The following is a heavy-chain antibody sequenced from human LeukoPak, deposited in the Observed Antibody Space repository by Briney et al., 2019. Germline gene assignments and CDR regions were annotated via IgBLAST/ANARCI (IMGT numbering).Heavy chain of an antibody. CDR3: AREAAAGYNWFDP. D-gene: IGHD6-13*01. CDR2: IYYSGST. J-gene: IGHJ5*02. V-gene: IGHV4-59*01. Sequence: SETLYLTCTVSGGSISSYYWSWIRQPPGKGLEWIGYIYYSGSTNYNPSLKSRVTISVDTSKNQFSLKLSSVTAADTAVYYCAREAAAGYNWFDPWGQGTLVTVSS. CDR1: GGSISSYY.